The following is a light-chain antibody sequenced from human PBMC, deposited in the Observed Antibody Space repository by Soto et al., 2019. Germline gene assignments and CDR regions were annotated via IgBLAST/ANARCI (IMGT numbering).Light chain of an antibody. CDR1: RTNIGAYNY. V-gene: IGLV2-14*01. Sequence: QSALTQPASVSGSPGQSIAISCTGTRTNIGAYNYVSWYQHHPGKAPKLIIYEVSNRPSGVSNRFSGSKSGNTASLTISGLQTDDEADYYCSSFTSSLTLVFGGGTKLTVL. CDR3: SSFTSSLTLV. CDR2: EVS. J-gene: IGLJ2*01.